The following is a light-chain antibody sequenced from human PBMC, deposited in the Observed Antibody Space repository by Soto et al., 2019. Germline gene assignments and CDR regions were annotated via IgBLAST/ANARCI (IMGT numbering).Light chain of an antibody. CDR1: SSDVGDYNY. CDR2: XXX. Sequence: QSVLTQPASVSGSPGQSITISCTGTSSDVGDYNYVSWYQHHPGKAPKLMIYXXXNXPSGVSNRFSGSKSGDTASLTISGLQAEDEADYYCSSYTTSRTYVFGSGTKVTVL. J-gene: IGLJ1*01. CDR3: SSYTTSRTYV. V-gene: IGLV2-14*01.